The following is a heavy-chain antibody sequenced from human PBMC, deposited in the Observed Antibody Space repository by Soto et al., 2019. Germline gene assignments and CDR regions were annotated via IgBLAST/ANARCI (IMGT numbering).Heavy chain of an antibody. D-gene: IGHD4-17*01. J-gene: IGHJ3*02. V-gene: IGHV3-23*01. CDR1: GCTFSTYT. CDR3: AHPRGYGVFDAYDI. CDR2: LTPSGGET. Sequence: GRSLRLSCVDSGCTFSTYTMSWVRQAPGKGLEWVSALTPSGGETFYADSVKGRFTISRDNSMNALYLQMNSLRIEDTAVYYCAHPRGYGVFDAYDIWGQGTMVTVSS.